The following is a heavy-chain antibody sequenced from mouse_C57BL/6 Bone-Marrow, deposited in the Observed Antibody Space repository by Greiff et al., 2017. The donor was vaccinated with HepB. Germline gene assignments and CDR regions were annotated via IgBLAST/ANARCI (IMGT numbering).Heavy chain of an antibody. Sequence: QVQLQQSGPELVKPGASVKISCKASGYAFSSSWMNWVKQRPGKGLEWIGRIYPGDGDTNYNGKFKGKATLTADKSSSTAYMQLSSLTSEDSAVYFCARTVTTAPEDYWGQGTTLTVSS. CDR1: GYAFSSSW. CDR3: ARTVTTAPEDY. V-gene: IGHV1-82*01. CDR2: IYPGDGDT. D-gene: IGHD1-2*01. J-gene: IGHJ2*01.